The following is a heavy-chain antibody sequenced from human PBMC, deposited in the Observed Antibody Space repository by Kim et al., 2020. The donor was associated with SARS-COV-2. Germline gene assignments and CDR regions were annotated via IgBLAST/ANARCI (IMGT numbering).Heavy chain of an antibody. CDR1: GYTFTSYG. V-gene: IGHV1-18*01. D-gene: IGHD6-13*01. Sequence: ASVKVSCKASGYTFTSYGISWVRQAPGQGLEWMGWISVYNGNTNYAQKLQGRVTMTTDTSTSTAYMELRSLRSDDTAVYYCAREGRGQQLGTPRYYYYYGMDVWGQGTTVTVSS. CDR2: ISVYNGNT. CDR3: AREGRGQQLGTPRYYYYYGMDV. J-gene: IGHJ6*02.